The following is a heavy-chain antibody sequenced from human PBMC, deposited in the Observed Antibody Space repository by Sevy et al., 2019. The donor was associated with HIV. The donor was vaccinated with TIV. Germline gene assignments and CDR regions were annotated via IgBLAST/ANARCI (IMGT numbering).Heavy chain of an antibody. CDR3: ARGLWYYDSSGFQYYFDY. V-gene: IGHV4-4*07. CDR2: IYASGST. Sequence: SETLSLTCTVSRGSISNYYWSWIRQPAGKGLEWIGRIYASGSTNYNPSLKSRVTMSVDTSKNQFSLKLSSVTGADTAVYYCARGLWYYDSSGFQYYFDYWGQGSLLTVSS. J-gene: IGHJ4*02. D-gene: IGHD3-22*01. CDR1: RGSISNYY.